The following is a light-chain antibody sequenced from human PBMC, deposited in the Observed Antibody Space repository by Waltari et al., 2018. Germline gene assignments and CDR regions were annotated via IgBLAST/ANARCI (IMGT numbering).Light chain of an antibody. V-gene: IGLV4-69*01. CDR3: QAWGTGIQGV. CDR1: SGPNTNA. CDR2: VNSDVSH. J-gene: IGLJ3*02. Sequence: QLGVTQSPSASASLGPSVKLTCILSSGPNTNAVAWHQQQPAKGPRFLMKVNSDVSHSKGDGIPDRFSGSSSGDERYLTISSLQSEDEADYYCQAWGTGIQGVFGGGTKLTVL.